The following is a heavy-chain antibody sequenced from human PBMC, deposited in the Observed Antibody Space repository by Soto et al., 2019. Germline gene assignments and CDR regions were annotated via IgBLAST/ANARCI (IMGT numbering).Heavy chain of an antibody. CDR3: AIDRIVATSEYYYYYYMDV. J-gene: IGHJ6*03. CDR2: FDPEDGET. V-gene: IGHV1-24*01. D-gene: IGHD5-12*01. CDR1: GYTLTELS. Sequence: GASVKVSCKVSGYTLTELSMHWVRQAPGKGLEWMGGFDPEDGETIYAQKFQGRVTMTADTSTDTAYMELRSLSSDDTAVYYCAIDRIVATSEYYYYYYMDVWGKGTTVTVSS.